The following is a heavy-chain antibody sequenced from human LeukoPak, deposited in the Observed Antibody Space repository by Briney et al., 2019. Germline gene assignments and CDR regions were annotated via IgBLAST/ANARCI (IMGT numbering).Heavy chain of an antibody. J-gene: IGHJ5*02. CDR2: ISSSGGTR. CDR1: GFAFSVYE. CDR3: ARDSNIVVVPAALDP. Sequence: GGSLRLSCAASGFAFSVYEMYWVRQAPGKGLEWVSYISSSGGTRYYADSVKGRFTISRDNAKNSLYLQMNSLRAEDTAVYYCARDSNIVVVPAALDPWGQGTLVTVSS. V-gene: IGHV3-48*03. D-gene: IGHD2-2*01.